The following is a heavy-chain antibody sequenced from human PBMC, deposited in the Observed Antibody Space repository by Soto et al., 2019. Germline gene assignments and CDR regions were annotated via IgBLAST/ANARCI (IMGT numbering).Heavy chain of an antibody. D-gene: IGHD2-2*01. V-gene: IGHV4-31*03. CDR1: GGSISSGGYY. CDR2: IYYSGST. Sequence: SETLSLTCTVSGGSISSGGYYWSWIRQHPGKGLEWIGYIYYSGSTYYNPSLKSRVTISVDTSKNQFSLKLSSVTAADTAVYYCARDVGYCSSTSCYYPYNWFDPWGQGTLVTVSS. J-gene: IGHJ5*02. CDR3: ARDVGYCSSTSCYYPYNWFDP.